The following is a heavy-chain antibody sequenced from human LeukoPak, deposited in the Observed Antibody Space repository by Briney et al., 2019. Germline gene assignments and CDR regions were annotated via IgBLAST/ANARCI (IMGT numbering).Heavy chain of an antibody. Sequence: SETLSLTCTVSGGSISSYYWSWIRQPPGKGLEWIGYIYYSGSTNYNPSLKSRVTISVDTSKNQFSLKLSSVTAADTAVYYCARGSLDSGSYYAGYWGQGTLVTVSS. D-gene: IGHD3-10*01. J-gene: IGHJ4*02. CDR2: IYYSGST. V-gene: IGHV4-59*01. CDR3: ARGSLDSGSYYAGY. CDR1: GGSISSYY.